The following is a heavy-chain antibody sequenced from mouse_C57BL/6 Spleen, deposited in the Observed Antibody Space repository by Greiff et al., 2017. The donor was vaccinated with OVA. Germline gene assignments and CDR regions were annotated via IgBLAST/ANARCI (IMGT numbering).Heavy chain of an antibody. V-gene: IGHV1-15*01. D-gene: IGHD1-1*01. CDR2: IDPETGGT. Sequence: QVQLQQSGAELVRPGASVTLSCKASGYTFTDYEMHWVKQTPVHGLEWIGAIDPETGGTAYNQKFKGKAILTADKSSSTAYMELRSLTSEDSAVYYCTRCLYYYGSSYRYFDVWGTGTTVTVSS. CDR3: TRCLYYYGSSYRYFDV. J-gene: IGHJ1*03. CDR1: GYTFTDYE.